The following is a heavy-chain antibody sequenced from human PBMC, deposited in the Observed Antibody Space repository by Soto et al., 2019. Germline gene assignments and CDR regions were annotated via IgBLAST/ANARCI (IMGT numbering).Heavy chain of an antibody. D-gene: IGHD6-19*01. CDR1: GGTFSSYA. CDR2: IIPIFGTA. CDR3: ARTCGWLKSKYYFEY. V-gene: IGHV1-69*01. J-gene: IGHJ4*02. Sequence: QVQLVQSGAEVKKPGSSVKVSCKASGGTFSSYAISWVRQAPGQGLEWMGGIIPIFGTANYAQKFQGIVTITVDDSTSTADTGLSSLRSEDTAVYYCARTCGWLKSKYYFEYCGRGTLVTVCS.